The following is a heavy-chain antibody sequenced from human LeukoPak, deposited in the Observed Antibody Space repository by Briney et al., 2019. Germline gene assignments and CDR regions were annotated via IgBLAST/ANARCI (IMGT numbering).Heavy chain of an antibody. CDR1: GASISNYY. V-gene: IGHV4-59*08. D-gene: IGHD1-1*01. Sequence: SETLSLTCTVSGASISNYYWSWIRQPPGKGLECIGYVSYSGRTNHNPSLKSRVTISADTSENQFSPKLTSVTAADTAVYYCAGHERGAENLDYWGQGTLVTVSS. J-gene: IGHJ4*02. CDR2: VSYSGRT. CDR3: AGHERGAENLDY.